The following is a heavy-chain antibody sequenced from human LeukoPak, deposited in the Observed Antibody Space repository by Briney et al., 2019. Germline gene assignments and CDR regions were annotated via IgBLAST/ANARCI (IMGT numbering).Heavy chain of an antibody. V-gene: IGHV3-48*03. D-gene: IGHD3-10*02. CDR3: AELGITMIGGV. CDR1: GFTFSDYE. CDR2: ISISGTTI. Sequence: GGSLRLSCAASGFTFSDYEMNWVRQAPGKGLEWLSHISISGTTIHYEDSVKGRFTISRDNAKNSVYLQMTSLRAEDTAVYYCAELGITMIGGVWGKGTTVTISS. J-gene: IGHJ6*04.